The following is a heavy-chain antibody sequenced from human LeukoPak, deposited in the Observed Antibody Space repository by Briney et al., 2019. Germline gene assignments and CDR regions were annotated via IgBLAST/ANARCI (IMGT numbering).Heavy chain of an antibody. V-gene: IGHV3-23*01. CDR3: ARGGRFIVGATYFDY. CDR2: ISGGGGNT. CDR1: KFAFSSYA. D-gene: IGHD1-26*01. J-gene: IGHJ4*02. Sequence: GGSLRLSCAASKFAFSSYAMSWVRQAPGKGLEWVSAISGGGGNTYYADSVKGRFTISRDNAKNSLYLQMNSLRAEDTAVYYCARGGRFIVGATYFDYWGQGTLVTVSS.